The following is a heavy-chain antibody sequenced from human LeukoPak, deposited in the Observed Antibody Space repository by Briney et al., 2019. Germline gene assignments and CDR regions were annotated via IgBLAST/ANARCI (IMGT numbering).Heavy chain of an antibody. CDR3: AAQPKPMVRGTFDY. Sequence: SETLSLTCAVYGGSFSGYYWSWLRQPPGKGLEWIGEINHSGSTNYNPSLKSRVTISVDTSKNQFSLKLSSVTAADTAVYYCAAQPKPMVRGTFDYWGQGTLVTVSS. V-gene: IGHV4-34*01. D-gene: IGHD3-10*01. J-gene: IGHJ4*02. CDR2: INHSGST. CDR1: GGSFSGYY.